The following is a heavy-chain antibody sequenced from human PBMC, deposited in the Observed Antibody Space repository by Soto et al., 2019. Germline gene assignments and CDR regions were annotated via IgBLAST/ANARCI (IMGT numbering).Heavy chain of an antibody. Sequence: PGGSLRLSCAASGFTFSSYSTNWVRQAPGKGLEWVSYISSSSSTIYYADSVKGRFTISRDNAKNSLYLQMNSLRDEDTAVYYCARGSGTTFSYYYGMAVWGQGTTVTVSS. J-gene: IGHJ6*02. CDR2: ISSSSSTI. D-gene: IGHD1-7*01. CDR1: GFTFSSYS. CDR3: ARGSGTTFSYYYGMAV. V-gene: IGHV3-48*02.